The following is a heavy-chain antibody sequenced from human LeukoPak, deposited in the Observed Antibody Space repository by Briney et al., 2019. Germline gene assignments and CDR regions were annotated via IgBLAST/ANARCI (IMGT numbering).Heavy chain of an antibody. D-gene: IGHD3-10*01. J-gene: IGHJ4*02. CDR2: INYSGST. CDR1: GGSVSSTTYF. Sequence: KPSETLSLTCTVSGGSVSSTTYFWSWIRQPPGKGLEWIASINYSGSTYYNPSLKSRVTISVDTSENQFSLKLGSVTPADTAVYYCARYVVYGSGKYYFDYWGQGTLVTVSS. CDR3: ARYVVYGSGKYYFDY. V-gene: IGHV4-39*01.